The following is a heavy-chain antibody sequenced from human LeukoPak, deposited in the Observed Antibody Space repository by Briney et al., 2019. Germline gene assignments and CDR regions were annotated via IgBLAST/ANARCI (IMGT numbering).Heavy chain of an antibody. CDR1: GFTFSSYA. V-gene: IGHV3-30*04. D-gene: IGHD2-8*01. CDR3: AREKWSPVGSYFDY. Sequence: GRSLRLSCAASGFTFSSYAMHWVRQAPGKGLEWVAVISYDGSNKYYADSVKGRFTISRDNSKNTLYLQMNSLRAEDMAVYYCAREKWSPVGSYFDYWGQGTLVTVSS. J-gene: IGHJ4*02. CDR2: ISYDGSNK.